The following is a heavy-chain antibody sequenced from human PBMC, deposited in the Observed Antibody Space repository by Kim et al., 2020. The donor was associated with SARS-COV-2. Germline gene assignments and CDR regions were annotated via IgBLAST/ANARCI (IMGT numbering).Heavy chain of an antibody. CDR2: IDGDGSGT. V-gene: IGHV3-74*01. Sequence: GGSLRLSCAASGFTFSSHWMYWVRQVPGKGLVWVSRIDGDGSGTNYADSVKGRFTISRDNAKSTLYLQMNSLRADDTAIYFCARVENWSLDYWGQGTLVTVSS. CDR1: GFTFSSHW. D-gene: IGHD1-1*01. J-gene: IGHJ4*02. CDR3: ARVENWSLDY.